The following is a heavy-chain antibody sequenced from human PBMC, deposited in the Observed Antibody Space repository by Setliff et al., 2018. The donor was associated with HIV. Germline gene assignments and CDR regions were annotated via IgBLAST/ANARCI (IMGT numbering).Heavy chain of an antibody. J-gene: IGHJ5*01. D-gene: IGHD2-8*02. CDR2: IYPGDSDT. V-gene: IGHV5-51*01. CDR3: AKGAEHCTATSCYSWFDF. CDR1: GYSFTKYW. Sequence: GESLKISCKGSGYSFTKYWIAWVRQMPGKGLEWMGSIYPGDSDTEFSPSFRGQVTMSVDKSISTAYLQWTALEASDTAMYFCAKGAEHCTATSCYSWFDFWGQGSLVTVSS.